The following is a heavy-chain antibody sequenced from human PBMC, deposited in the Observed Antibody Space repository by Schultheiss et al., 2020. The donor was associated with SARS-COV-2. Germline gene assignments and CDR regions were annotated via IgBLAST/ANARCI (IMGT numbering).Heavy chain of an antibody. Sequence: SETLSLTCAVYGGSFSGYYWSWIRQPPGKGLEWIGEINHSGSTNYNPSLKSRVTMSVDTSKNQFSLKLSSVTAADTAVYYCARDKMTTVTGPYYYGMDVWGQGTTVTVSS. J-gene: IGHJ6*02. CDR1: GGSFSGYY. D-gene: IGHD4-17*01. CDR2: INHSGST. CDR3: ARDKMTTVTGPYYYGMDV. V-gene: IGHV4-34*01.